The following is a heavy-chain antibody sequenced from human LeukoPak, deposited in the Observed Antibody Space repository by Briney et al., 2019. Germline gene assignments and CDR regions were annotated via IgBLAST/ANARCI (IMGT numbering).Heavy chain of an antibody. CDR2: IYVSGTT. CDR1: GDSISSGSYY. CDR3: ARHDNYYVSSSPFDS. J-gene: IGHJ4*02. V-gene: IGHV4-61*02. D-gene: IGHD3-22*01. Sequence: SETLSLTCIVSGDSISSGSYYWTWIRQPAGKGLEWIGRIYVSGTTNYNPSLKSRVTISVDTSKNQFSLKLRSVTAADTAVYYCARHDNYYVSSSPFDSWGQGTLVTVSS.